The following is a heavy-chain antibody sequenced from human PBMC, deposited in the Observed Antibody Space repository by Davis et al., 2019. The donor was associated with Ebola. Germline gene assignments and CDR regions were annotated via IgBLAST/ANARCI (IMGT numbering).Heavy chain of an antibody. Sequence: GGSLRLSCAASGFTFSSYGMHWVRQAPGKGLEWVAVISYDGSNKYYADSVKGRFTISRDNSKNTLYLQMNSLRAEDTAVYYCAKDTDDSSGYYLPYFDYWGQGTLVTVSS. CDR3: AKDTDDSSGYYLPYFDY. CDR2: ISYDGSNK. CDR1: GFTFSSYG. V-gene: IGHV3-30*18. D-gene: IGHD3-22*01. J-gene: IGHJ4*02.